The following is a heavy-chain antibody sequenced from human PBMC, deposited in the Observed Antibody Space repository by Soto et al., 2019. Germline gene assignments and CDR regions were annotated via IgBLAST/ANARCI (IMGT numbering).Heavy chain of an antibody. CDR1: GYTFTGYY. D-gene: IGHD5-12*01. V-gene: IGHV1-2*04. CDR3: ARNVLRGYSGYNYFDY. CDR2: INPNSGGT. Sequence: ASVKVSCKASGYTFTGYYMHWVRRAPGQGLEWMGWINPNSGGTNYAQKFQGWVTMTRDTSISTAYMELSRLRSDDTAVYYCARNVLRGYSGYNYFDYWGQGTLVTVSS. J-gene: IGHJ4*02.